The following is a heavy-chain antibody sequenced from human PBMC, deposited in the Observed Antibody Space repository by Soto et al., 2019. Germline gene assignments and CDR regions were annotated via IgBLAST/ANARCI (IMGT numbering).Heavy chain of an antibody. J-gene: IGHJ4*02. CDR3: AKASTISVAGHCFDY. Sequence: GGSLRLSCAASGFTFSSYAMSWVRQAPGKGLEWVSVISGTGGRTYYADSVKGRFTISRDNSKNTLYLQMNSLRGEDTAVYYCAKASTISVAGHCFDYWGQGTLVTVSS. CDR1: GFTFSSYA. V-gene: IGHV3-23*01. CDR2: ISGTGGRT. D-gene: IGHD6-19*01.